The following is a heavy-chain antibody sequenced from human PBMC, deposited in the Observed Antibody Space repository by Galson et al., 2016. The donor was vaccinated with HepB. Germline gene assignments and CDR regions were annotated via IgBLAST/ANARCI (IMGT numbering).Heavy chain of an antibody. Sequence: CAISGDSVSSNSGAWNWIRQSPSRGLEWLGRTYYRSNYYNDYAVSVRSRITINPDTSKSHFSLLLTSVTPEDTALYYCARAGGLNENFYFDYWGQGTLVTVSS. D-gene: IGHD1-1*01. CDR2: TYYRSNYYN. CDR1: GDSVSSNSGA. CDR3: ARAGGLNENFYFDY. V-gene: IGHV6-1*01. J-gene: IGHJ4*02.